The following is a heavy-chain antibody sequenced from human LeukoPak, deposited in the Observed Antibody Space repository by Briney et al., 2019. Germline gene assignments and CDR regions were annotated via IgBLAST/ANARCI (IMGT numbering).Heavy chain of an antibody. J-gene: IGHJ4*02. V-gene: IGHV3-23*01. CDR2: ISGSGGST. D-gene: IGHD5-18*01. CDR1: GFTFNLHW. CDR3: AKDLRGYSQV. Sequence: GGSLRLSCAASGFTFNLHWMHWVRQAPGKGLEWVSAISGSGGSTYYADSVKGRFTISRDNSKNTLYLQMNSLRAEDTAVYYCAKDLRGYSQVWGQGTLVTVSS.